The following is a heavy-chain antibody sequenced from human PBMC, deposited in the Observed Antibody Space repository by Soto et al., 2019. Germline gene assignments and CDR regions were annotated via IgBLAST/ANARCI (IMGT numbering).Heavy chain of an antibody. CDR1: GYTFTSYG. Sequence: QVQLVQSGAEVKKPGASVKVSCKASGYTFTSYGISWVRQAPGQGLEWMGWISAYNGNTNYAQKLQGRVTMTTDTSTSTAYMELRSLRSADTAVYYCARSRSQWLLLPTNFDYWGQGTLVTVSS. J-gene: IGHJ4*02. V-gene: IGHV1-18*04. CDR3: ARSRSQWLLLPTNFDY. CDR2: ISAYNGNT. D-gene: IGHD3-22*01.